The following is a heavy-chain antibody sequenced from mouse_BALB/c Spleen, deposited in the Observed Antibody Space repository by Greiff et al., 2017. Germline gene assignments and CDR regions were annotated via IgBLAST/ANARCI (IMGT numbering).Heavy chain of an antibody. CDR1: GFNIKDTY. Sequence: VQLQQSGAELVKPGASVKLSCTASGFNIKDTYMHWVKQRPEQGLEWIGRIDPANGNTKYDPKFQGKATITADTSSNTAYLQLSSLTSEDTAVYYCARGDYDYDGLFDYWGQGTTLTVSS. CDR3: ARGDYDYDGLFDY. D-gene: IGHD2-4*01. CDR2: IDPANGNT. J-gene: IGHJ2*01. V-gene: IGHV14-3*02.